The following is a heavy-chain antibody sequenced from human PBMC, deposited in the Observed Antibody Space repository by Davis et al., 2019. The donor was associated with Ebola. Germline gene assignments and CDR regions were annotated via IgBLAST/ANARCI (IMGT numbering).Heavy chain of an antibody. D-gene: IGHD1-26*01. Sequence: PSETLSLTCTVSGGSISSYYWSWIRQPPGKGLEWIGYIYYSGSTNYNPSLKSRVTISVDTSKNQFSLKLSSVTAADTAVYYCARDPVGATIWFDPWGQGTLVTVSS. CDR3: ARDPVGATIWFDP. CDR2: IYYSGST. J-gene: IGHJ5*02. V-gene: IGHV4-59*01. CDR1: GGSISSYY.